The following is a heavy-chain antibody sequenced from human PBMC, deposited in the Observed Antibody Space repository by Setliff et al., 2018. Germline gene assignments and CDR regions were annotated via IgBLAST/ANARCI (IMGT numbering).Heavy chain of an antibody. V-gene: IGHV3-66*02. CDR2: IYSGGST. CDR3: ARTCSGSGCYAGLES. Sequence: GGSLRLSCAASGFSFTTYTMNWIRQAPGKGLEWVSVIYSGGSTYYADSVKGRFTISRDNSKNTLYLQMNSLRAEDTAVYYCARTCSGSGCYAGLESWGQGTPVTVSS. D-gene: IGHD2-15*01. J-gene: IGHJ4*02. CDR1: GFSFTTYT.